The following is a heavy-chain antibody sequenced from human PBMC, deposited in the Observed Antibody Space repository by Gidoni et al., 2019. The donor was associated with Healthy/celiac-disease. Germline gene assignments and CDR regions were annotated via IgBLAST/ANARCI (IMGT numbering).Heavy chain of an antibody. D-gene: IGHD3-10*01. J-gene: IGHJ2*01. CDR1: GFTFSSYS. Sequence: EVQLVESGGGLVKPGGSLRLSCAASGFTFSSYSMNWVRQAPGKGLEWVSSISSSSSYIYYADSVKGRFTISRDNAKNSLYLQMNSLRAEDTAVYYCAREAPGITMVRGVTYWYFDLWGRGTLVTVSS. CDR2: ISSSSSYI. CDR3: AREAPGITMVRGVTYWYFDL. V-gene: IGHV3-21*01.